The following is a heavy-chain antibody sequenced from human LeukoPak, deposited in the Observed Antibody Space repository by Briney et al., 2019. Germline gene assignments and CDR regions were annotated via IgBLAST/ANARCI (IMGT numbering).Heavy chain of an antibody. V-gene: IGHV1-8*01. CDR2: MNPHSGNT. CDR1: GYTFTTYD. D-gene: IGHD2-2*01. CDR3: VRGFRSDTSGRKFDC. Sequence: ASVKVSCKASGYTFTTYDINWVRQATGQGLEWMGWMNPHSGNTGFAQNFQGRVAMTRNTSIDTAYMELSSLRVEDTAVYYCVRGFRSDTSGRKFDCWGQGTQVTVSS. J-gene: IGHJ4*02.